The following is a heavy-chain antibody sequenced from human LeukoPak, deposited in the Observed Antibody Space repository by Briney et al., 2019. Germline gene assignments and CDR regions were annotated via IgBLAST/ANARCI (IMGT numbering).Heavy chain of an antibody. Sequence: GESLKISCKGSGYNFTNYWIDWVRQVPGKGLEWMGIIYPGDSETRYSPSFRGQVTVSVDKSINTAYLQWNSLQASDTAMYYCARRTSARHWFDPWGQGTLVTVSS. CDR2: IYPGDSET. J-gene: IGHJ5*02. CDR3: ARRTSARHWFDP. CDR1: GYNFTNYW. V-gene: IGHV5-51*01.